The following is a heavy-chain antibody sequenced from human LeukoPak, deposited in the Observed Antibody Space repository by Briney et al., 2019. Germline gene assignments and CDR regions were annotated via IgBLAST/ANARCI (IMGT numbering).Heavy chain of an antibody. CDR3: ARDGCGGSCFHYYYYYMDV. V-gene: IGHV3-7*03. CDR1: GFTFSSYW. D-gene: IGHD2-15*01. Sequence: GGSLRLSCAASGFTFSSYWMTWVRQAPGKGLEWVGNIKGDGSEKYYVDSVKGRFTISRDNAKNSLYLQMNSLRAEDTAVYYCARDGCGGSCFHYYYYYMDVWGKGTTVTISS. CDR2: IKGDGSEK. J-gene: IGHJ6*03.